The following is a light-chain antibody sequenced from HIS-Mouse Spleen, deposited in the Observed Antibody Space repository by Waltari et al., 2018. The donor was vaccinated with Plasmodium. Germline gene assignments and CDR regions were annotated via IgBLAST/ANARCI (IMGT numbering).Light chain of an antibody. CDR2: LNSDGSH. Sequence: QLVLTQSPSASASLGASVKPTCTLSSGHSSYAIAWHQQQPEKGHRYLMKLNSDGSHSKGDGIPDRFSGSSSGAERYLTISSLQSEDEADYYCQTWGTGIRVFGGGTKLTVL. CDR1: SGHSSYA. CDR3: QTWGTGIRV. J-gene: IGLJ3*02. V-gene: IGLV4-69*01.